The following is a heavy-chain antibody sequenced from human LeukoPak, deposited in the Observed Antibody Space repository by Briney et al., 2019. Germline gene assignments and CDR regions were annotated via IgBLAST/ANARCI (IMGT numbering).Heavy chain of an antibody. D-gene: IGHD3-16*02. CDR3: ARDDYDYVWGSYRWDY. CDR2: INWNGGST. Sequence: PGGSLRLSCAVSGFTFDDYGMSWVRQAPGKGLEWVSGINWNGGSTGYADSVKGRFTISRDNAKNSLYLQMNSLRAEDTALYYCARDDYDYVWGSYRWDYWGQGTLVTVSS. J-gene: IGHJ4*02. V-gene: IGHV3-20*04. CDR1: GFTFDDYG.